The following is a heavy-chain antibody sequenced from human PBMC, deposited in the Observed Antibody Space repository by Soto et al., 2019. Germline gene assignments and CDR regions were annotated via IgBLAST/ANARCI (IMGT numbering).Heavy chain of an antibody. CDR1: GVTLWSSW. CDR2: IKQDGGER. Sequence: PCWSLRLSCAASGVTLWSSWVGWVRQAPGKGLEWVANIKQDGGERNYLDSVEGRFTISRDNAENSLFLQMNSLRAEDTAVYYCARDFPFYYGMDVWGQGTTVTVSS. CDR3: ARDFPFYYGMDV. V-gene: IGHV3-7*01. D-gene: IGHD3-16*01. J-gene: IGHJ6*02.